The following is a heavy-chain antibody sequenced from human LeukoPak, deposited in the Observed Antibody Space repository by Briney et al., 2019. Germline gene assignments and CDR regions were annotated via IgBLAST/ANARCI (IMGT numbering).Heavy chain of an antibody. CDR2: IYYSGST. CDR3: ARQPSSSYQPLDY. CDR1: GGSISSRSYY. D-gene: IGHD6-13*01. Sequence: PSETLSLTCTVSGGSISSRSYYWGWIRQPPGKGLKWIGRIYYSGSTYYNPSLKSRVTISVDTSKNQFSLKLSSVTAADTAVYYCARQPSSSYQPLDYWGQGTLVTVSS. V-gene: IGHV4-39*01. J-gene: IGHJ4*02.